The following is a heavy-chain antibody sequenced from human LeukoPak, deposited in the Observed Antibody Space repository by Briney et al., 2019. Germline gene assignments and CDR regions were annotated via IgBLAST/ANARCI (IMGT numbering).Heavy chain of an antibody. V-gene: IGHV1-2*02. CDR2: INPNSGGT. CDR3: ARARHRAAVDH. Sequence: ASVKVSFKASGYTFTNYYIHWVRQAPGQGLEWMGGINPNSGGTIYAQKFQGRVTVTRDTSLTTAYMELSRLRSDDTAVYFCARARHRAAVDHWGQGTLVTVSS. D-gene: IGHD6-25*01. J-gene: IGHJ4*02. CDR1: GYTFTNYY.